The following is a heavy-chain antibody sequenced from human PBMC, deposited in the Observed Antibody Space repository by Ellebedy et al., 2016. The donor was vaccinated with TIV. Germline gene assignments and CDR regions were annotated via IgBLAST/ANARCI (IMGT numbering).Heavy chain of an antibody. D-gene: IGHD3-10*01. Sequence: SVKVSCXASGGTFSSYAISWVRQAPGQGLEWMGGIIPIFGTANYAQKFQGRVTITADESTSTAYMELSSLRSEDTAVYYCARPEEMVRGVFPYYYYYGMDVWGQGTTVTVSS. CDR2: IIPIFGTA. V-gene: IGHV1-69*13. CDR3: ARPEEMVRGVFPYYYYYGMDV. J-gene: IGHJ6*02. CDR1: GGTFSSYA.